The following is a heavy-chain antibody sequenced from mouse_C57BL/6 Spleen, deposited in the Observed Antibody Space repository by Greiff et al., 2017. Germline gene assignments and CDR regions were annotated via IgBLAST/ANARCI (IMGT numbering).Heavy chain of an antibody. Sequence: VQLQQPGAELVRPGASVKLSCTASGFNIKDDYMHWVKQRPEQGLEWIGWIDPENGDTEYAPKFQGKATITAETSSNTAYLQLSSLTSEDAAVYYCTYDGGAYWGQGTLVTVSA. J-gene: IGHJ3*01. CDR3: TYDGGAY. CDR1: GFNIKDDY. V-gene: IGHV14-4*01. CDR2: IDPENGDT. D-gene: IGHD2-3*01.